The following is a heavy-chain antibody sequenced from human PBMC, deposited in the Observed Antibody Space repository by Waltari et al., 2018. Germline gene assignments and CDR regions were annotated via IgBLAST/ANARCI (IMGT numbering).Heavy chain of an antibody. Sequence: QVQLVQSGAEVKKPGASVKVSCKASGYTFTGYYMHCVRQAPGQGLEWMGGINPNSGGTNYAQKLQGRVTMTRDTSISTAYMELSGLRSDDTAVYNCARGSSSLEYWGQGTLVTVSS. D-gene: IGHD6-6*01. CDR2: INPNSGGT. CDR3: ARGSSSLEY. CDR1: GYTFTGYY. J-gene: IGHJ4*02. V-gene: IGHV1-2*02.